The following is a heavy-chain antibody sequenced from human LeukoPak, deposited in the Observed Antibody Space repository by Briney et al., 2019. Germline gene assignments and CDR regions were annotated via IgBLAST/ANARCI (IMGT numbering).Heavy chain of an antibody. CDR1: GYTFTGYY. CDR2: INPNSGGT. CDR3: ARDIHDLYYFDY. D-gene: IGHD2-21*01. J-gene: IGHJ4*02. V-gene: IGHV1-2*04. Sequence: ASVKVSCKASGYTFTGYYMHWVRQAPGQGLEWMGWINPNSGGTNYAQKFQGWVTMTRDTSISTAYMELSRLRSEDTAVYYCARDIHDLYYFDYWGQGTLVTVSS.